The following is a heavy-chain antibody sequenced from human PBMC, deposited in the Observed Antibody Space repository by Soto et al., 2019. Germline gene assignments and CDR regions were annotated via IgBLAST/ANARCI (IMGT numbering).Heavy chain of an antibody. D-gene: IGHD4-17*01. CDR2: ISYSGST. J-gene: IGHJ3*02. V-gene: IGHV4-59*01. Sequence: QVQLHESGPGLVRPSETLSLTCTVSDGSMNNYYWSWIRQPPGKGLEWIGSISYSGSTNYKPSLSSRVTMSIDRSKNQFSLKLSSVTAADTAVYYCARDLYGDTSGSHIWGQGTIVTVSS. CDR3: ARDLYGDTSGSHI. CDR1: DGSMNNYY.